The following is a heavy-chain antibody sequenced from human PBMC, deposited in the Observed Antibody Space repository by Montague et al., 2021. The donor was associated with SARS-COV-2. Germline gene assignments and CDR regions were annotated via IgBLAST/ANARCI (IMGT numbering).Heavy chain of an antibody. Sequence: SETLSLTCSVSGGSVSSGIYYWSWIRQPPGEGLEWIGYIYYTGSTSYNPSLKSRVTISVDISKNQLSLKLTSVTAADTAVYYCARDRLPGSAEWFLGIDTWGQGALVTVSS. CDR3: ARDRLPGSAEWFLGIDT. D-gene: IGHD3-3*01. V-gene: IGHV4-61*01. CDR2: IYYTGST. CDR1: GGSVSSGIYY. J-gene: IGHJ5*02.